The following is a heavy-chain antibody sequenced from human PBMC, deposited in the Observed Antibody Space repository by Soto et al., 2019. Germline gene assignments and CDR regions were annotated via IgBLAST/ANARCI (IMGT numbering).Heavy chain of an antibody. CDR3: ARYVENRMSPVPATSDF. D-gene: IGHD1-26*01. CDR2: ILPGDPDT. V-gene: IGHV5-51*01. Sequence: GESLKISCQGSGYNFTSHWIAWVRQMPGKGLKWMGMILPGDPDTRYISSFQGQVTISVDKSISTAYLQWSSLKASDTSIYYCARYVENRMSPVPATSDFWGQGTPVTVSS. J-gene: IGHJ4*02. CDR1: GYNFTSHW.